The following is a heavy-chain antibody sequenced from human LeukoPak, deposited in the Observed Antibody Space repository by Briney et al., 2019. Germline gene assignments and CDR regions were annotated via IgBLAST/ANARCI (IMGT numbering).Heavy chain of an antibody. CDR1: GGSISSSSYY. CDR2: IYYGGST. V-gene: IGHV4-39*01. Sequence: SETLSLTCTVSGGSISSSSYYWGWIRQPPGKGLEWIGGIYYGGSTYYNPSIKSRVTISVDTSKNQFFLKLSSVTAADAAVYYCARHGGGGGSLFDYWGQGTLVTVSS. J-gene: IGHJ4*02. CDR3: ARHGGGGGSLFDY. D-gene: IGHD3-16*01.